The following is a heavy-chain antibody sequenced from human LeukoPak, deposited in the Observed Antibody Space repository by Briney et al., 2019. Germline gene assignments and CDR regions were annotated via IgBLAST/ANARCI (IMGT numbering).Heavy chain of an antibody. J-gene: IGHJ4*02. CDR2: ISSSSSYI. D-gene: IGHD2-2*01. Sequence: GGSLRLSCAASGFTFSSYSMNWVRQAPGKGLEWVSSISSSSSYIYYADSVKGRFTISRDNAKNSLYLQMNSLRAEDTAVFYCARLPAYCSSTSCYVDYWGQGTLVTVSS. CDR3: ARLPAYCSSTSCYVDY. CDR1: GFTFSSYS. V-gene: IGHV3-21*01.